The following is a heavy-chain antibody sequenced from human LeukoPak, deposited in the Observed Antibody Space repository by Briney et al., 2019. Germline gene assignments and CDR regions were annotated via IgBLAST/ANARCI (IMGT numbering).Heavy chain of an antibody. CDR1: EFSFNNFA. CDR2: ISYDGSIT. D-gene: IGHD5-24*01. CDR3: AREDNPLWFDP. V-gene: IGHV3-30-3*01. J-gene: IGHJ5*02. Sequence: GGSLRLSCAASEFSFNNFAMHWVRQAPGKGLEGLAVISYDGSITYYADSVKGRFTISRDNSNNTLHLQMNSLRAEDTALYYCAREDNPLWFDPWGQGTLVIVS.